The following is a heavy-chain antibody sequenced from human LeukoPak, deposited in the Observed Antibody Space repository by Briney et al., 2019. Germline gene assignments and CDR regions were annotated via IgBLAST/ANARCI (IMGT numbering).Heavy chain of an antibody. Sequence: SENLSLTCAVYGGSFSGYYWSWIRQPPGKGLEWIGEINHSGSTNYNPSLKSRVTISVDTSKNQFSLKLSSVTAADTAVYYCARVGYDYVWGSYRQLPAHFDYWGQGTLVTVSS. CDR1: GGSFSGYY. CDR3: ARVGYDYVWGSYRQLPAHFDY. V-gene: IGHV4-34*01. CDR2: INHSGST. D-gene: IGHD3-16*02. J-gene: IGHJ4*02.